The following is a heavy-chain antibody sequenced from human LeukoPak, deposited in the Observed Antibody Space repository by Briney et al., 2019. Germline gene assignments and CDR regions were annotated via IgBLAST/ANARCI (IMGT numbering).Heavy chain of an antibody. CDR1: GFTFTSSA. CDR3: AADRSGYYDGNYYYYGMDV. D-gene: IGHD3-22*01. Sequence: SVKVSCKASGFTFTSSAMQWVRQARGQRLEWIGWIFVGSGNTNYAQKFQERVTITRDMSTSTAYMELSSLRSEDTAVYYCAADRSGYYDGNYYYYGMDVWGQGTTVTVSS. V-gene: IGHV1-58*02. CDR2: IFVGSGNT. J-gene: IGHJ6*02.